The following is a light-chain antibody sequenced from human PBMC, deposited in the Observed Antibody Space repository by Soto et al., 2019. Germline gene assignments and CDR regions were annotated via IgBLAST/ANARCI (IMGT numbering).Light chain of an antibody. V-gene: IGKV3-20*01. CDR1: QSVSSSY. J-gene: IGKJ1*01. CDR3: QQYGSSPT. Sequence: EIVLTQSPGTLSLSPGERATLSCRASQSVSSSYLAWYQQKPGQAPRLLIYGASSRATGIPDRFSGGGSVTDFTLTISRLEPEDFAVYYCQQYGSSPTFGQGTKVEIK. CDR2: GAS.